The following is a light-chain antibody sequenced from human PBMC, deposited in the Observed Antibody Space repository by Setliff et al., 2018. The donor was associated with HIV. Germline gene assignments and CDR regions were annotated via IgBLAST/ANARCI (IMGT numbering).Light chain of an antibody. V-gene: IGLV1-44*01. J-gene: IGLJ1*01. CDR3: ASWDDSLKGYV. CDR1: NSNIGPNP. Sequence: QRVTMYCSGGNSNIGPNPVNWYQQLPGAAPKLLIYTTSHRPSGVPDRFSASKSGTSASLAISGLRSEDEGDYYCASWDDSLKGYVFGTGTKVTVL. CDR2: TTS.